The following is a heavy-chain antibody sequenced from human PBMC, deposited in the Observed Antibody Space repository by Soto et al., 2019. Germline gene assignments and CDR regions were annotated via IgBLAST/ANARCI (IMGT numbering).Heavy chain of an antibody. D-gene: IGHD1-26*01. V-gene: IGHV1-18*01. Sequence: ASVKVSCKASGYTFTSYGISWVRQAPGQGLEWMGWISAYNGNTNYAQKLQGRVTMTTDTSTSTAYMELRSLRSDDTAVYYCARVRLTWDEYYFDYWGQGTLVTVSS. CDR2: ISAYNGNT. J-gene: IGHJ4*02. CDR3: ARVRLTWDEYYFDY. CDR1: GYTFTSYG.